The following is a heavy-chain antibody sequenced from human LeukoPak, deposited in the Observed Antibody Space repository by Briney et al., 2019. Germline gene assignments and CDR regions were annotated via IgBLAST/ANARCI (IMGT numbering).Heavy chain of an antibody. Sequence: ASVKVSCKASGYTFTSYYMHWVRQAPGQGLEWMGIINPSGGSTSYAQKFQGRGTMTRDTSTSTVYIELRSLRSEATAVYYCARDGYSSSSALDYWGQGTLVTVSS. V-gene: IGHV1-46*01. CDR1: GYTFTSYY. D-gene: IGHD6-6*01. J-gene: IGHJ4*02. CDR3: ARDGYSSSSALDY. CDR2: INPSGGST.